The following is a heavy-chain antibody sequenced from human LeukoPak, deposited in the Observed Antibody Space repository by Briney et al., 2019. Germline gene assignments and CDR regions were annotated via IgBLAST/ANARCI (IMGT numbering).Heavy chain of an antibody. CDR1: GFSFRNTW. CDR2: IKKDETEI. V-gene: IGHV3-7*01. D-gene: IGHD1-26*01. CDR3: ATLNWDDGEVSGFDH. Sequence: GGSLRLSCTASGFSFRNTWMSWVRQAPGKGLEWVANIKKDETEIYYAVSVKGRFTISRDNAKRSLYLQMNVLRAADTAVYYCATLNWDDGEVSGFDHWGRGIMVTVSS. J-gene: IGHJ5*02.